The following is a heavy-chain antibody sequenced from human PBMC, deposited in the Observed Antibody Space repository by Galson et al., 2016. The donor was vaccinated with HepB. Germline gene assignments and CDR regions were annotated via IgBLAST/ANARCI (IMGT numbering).Heavy chain of an antibody. Sequence: SETLSLTCAVSGGSFSGYYWSWIRQPPGKGLEWIGEINHSGNTNYNSSLKSRVTLSVDTSKNQFSLKLSSVTAADTAVYYCARVVRSARTVVQGVQVYYFDYWGQGTLVTVSS. CDR3: ARVVRSARTVVQGVQVYYFDY. D-gene: IGHD3-10*01. V-gene: IGHV4-34*01. J-gene: IGHJ4*02. CDR1: GGSFSGYY. CDR2: INHSGNT.